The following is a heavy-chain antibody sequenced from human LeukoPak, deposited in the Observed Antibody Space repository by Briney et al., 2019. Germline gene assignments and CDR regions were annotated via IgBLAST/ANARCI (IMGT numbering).Heavy chain of an antibody. J-gene: IGHJ4*02. CDR2: ISGSGSST. Sequence: PGGSLRLSCAASRFTFSSYAMSWVRQAPGKGLEWVSGISGSGSSTYYADSVKGRFNISRDNSKNMVYLQMNRLRADDTAVYHCAKEGYASSWYRFDYWGQGTLVTVSS. D-gene: IGHD6-13*01. CDR1: RFTFSSYA. V-gene: IGHV3-23*01. CDR3: AKEGYASSWYRFDY.